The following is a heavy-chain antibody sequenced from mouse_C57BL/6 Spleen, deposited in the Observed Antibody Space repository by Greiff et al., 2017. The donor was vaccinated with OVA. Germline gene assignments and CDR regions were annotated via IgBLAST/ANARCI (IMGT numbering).Heavy chain of an antibody. CDR1: GYSFTGYY. V-gene: IGHV1-42*01. D-gene: IGHD2-5*01. CDR3: ARIYYSNYLDY. Sequence: EVQLQQSGPELVKPGASVKISCKASGYSFTGYYRNWVKQSPEKSLEWIGEINPSTGGTTYNQKFKAKGTLTVDKSSSTAYMQRKSLTYEDSAVYYCARIYYSNYLDYWGQGTTLTVSS. CDR2: INPSTGGT. J-gene: IGHJ2*01.